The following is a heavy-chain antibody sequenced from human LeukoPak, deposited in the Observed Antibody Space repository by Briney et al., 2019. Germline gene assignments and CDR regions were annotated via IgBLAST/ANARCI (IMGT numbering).Heavy chain of an antibody. CDR1: GYTFTSYG. CDR3: ATLRLRLGELSLYDY. V-gene: IGHV1-18*01. CDR2: ISAYNGNT. Sequence: ASVKVSCKASGYTFTSYGISWVRQAPGQGLEWMGWISAYNGNTNYAQKLQGRVTMTTDTSTSTAYMELRSLRSEDTAVYYCATLRLRLGELSLYDYWGQGTLVTVSS. J-gene: IGHJ4*02. D-gene: IGHD3-16*02.